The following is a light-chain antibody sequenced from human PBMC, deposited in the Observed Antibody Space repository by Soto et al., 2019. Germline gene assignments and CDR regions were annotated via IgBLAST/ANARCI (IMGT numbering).Light chain of an antibody. J-gene: IGKJ4*01. CDR3: QHYGSSPLT. CDR2: GAS. V-gene: IGKV3-20*01. CDR1: QSISATH. Sequence: IVLTQSPGTLSLSPGERATLSCRASQSISATHLAWYQQRPGQAPRLLLYGASSRATGIPDRFSGSGSGTDFTLTISRVEPEDFAVFYCQHYGSSPLTFGGGTNVEIK.